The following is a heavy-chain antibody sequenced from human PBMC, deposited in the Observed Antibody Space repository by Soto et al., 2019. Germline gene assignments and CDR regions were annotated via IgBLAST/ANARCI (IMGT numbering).Heavy chain of an antibody. CDR2: ISGSGGTT. Sequence: EVQLLESGGGLVQPGGSLRLSCAASGFTFRNYAMSWARQAPGKGLEWVSAISGSGGTTHYEDSVKGRFTISRDNSKNTLYLQMNSLRVEDTAVYYCAKDRSSTSCYAFDYWGQGSLVTVSS. J-gene: IGHJ4*02. CDR1: GFTFRNYA. V-gene: IGHV3-23*01. CDR3: AKDRSSTSCYAFDY. D-gene: IGHD2-2*01.